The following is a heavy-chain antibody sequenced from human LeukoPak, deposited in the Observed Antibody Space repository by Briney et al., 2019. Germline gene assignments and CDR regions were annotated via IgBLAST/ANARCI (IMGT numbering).Heavy chain of an antibody. J-gene: IGHJ4*02. CDR3: AKETKSLSSRSSGFDY. CDR1: GFTFSSYA. V-gene: IGHV3-23*01. Sequence: TGGSLRLSCAASGFTFSSYAMSWVRQAPGKGLEWVSAIGGSGGSTYYADSVKGRFTISRDNSKNTLYLQMNSLRAEDTAVYYCAKETKSLSSRSSGFDYWGQGTLVTVSS. D-gene: IGHD6-19*01. CDR2: IGGSGGST.